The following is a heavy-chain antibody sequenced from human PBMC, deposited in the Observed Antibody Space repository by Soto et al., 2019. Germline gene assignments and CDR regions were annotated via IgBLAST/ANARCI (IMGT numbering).Heavy chain of an antibody. V-gene: IGHV4-59*01. Sequence: SETLSLTCTVSGGSISSYYWSWIRQPPGKGLEWIGYIYYSGSTNYNPSLKSRVTISVDTSKNQFSLKLSSVTAADTAVYYCARDLYSGYDMFYWGQGTLVTVSS. CDR1: GGSISSYY. CDR2: IYYSGST. J-gene: IGHJ4*02. D-gene: IGHD5-12*01. CDR3: ARDLYSGYDMFY.